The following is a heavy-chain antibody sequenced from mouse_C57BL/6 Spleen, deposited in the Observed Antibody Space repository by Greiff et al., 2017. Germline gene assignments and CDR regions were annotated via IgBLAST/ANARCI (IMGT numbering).Heavy chain of an antibody. Sequence: EVKLVESGGGLVQSGRSLRLSCATSGFTFSDFYMEWVRQAPGKGLEWIAASRNKANDYTTEYSASVKGRFIVSRDTSQSILYLQMNALRAEDTAIYYCARDAYYYGSSEDWYFDVWGTGTTVTVSS. CDR3: ARDAYYYGSSEDWYFDV. J-gene: IGHJ1*03. V-gene: IGHV7-1*01. CDR1: GFTFSDFY. D-gene: IGHD1-1*01. CDR2: SRNKANDYTT.